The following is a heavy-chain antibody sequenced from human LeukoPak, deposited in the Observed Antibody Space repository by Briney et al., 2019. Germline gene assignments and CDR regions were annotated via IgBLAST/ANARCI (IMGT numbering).Heavy chain of an antibody. CDR1: GFTFSSYA. D-gene: IGHD6-6*01. CDR3: ANGGSSSSGY. V-gene: IGHV3-23*01. Sequence: GGSLRLSCAASGFTFSSYAMSWVRQAPGKGLEWVSAISGSGGSTYYADSVKGRVTISRDHSKNTLYLQMNSLRAEDPAVYYCANGGSSSSGYWGQGTLVTVSS. J-gene: IGHJ4*02. CDR2: ISGSGGST.